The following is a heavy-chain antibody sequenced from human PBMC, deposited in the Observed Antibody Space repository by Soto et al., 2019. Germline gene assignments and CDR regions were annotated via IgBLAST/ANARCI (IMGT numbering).Heavy chain of an antibody. D-gene: IGHD4-17*01. J-gene: IGHJ4*02. CDR3: ARDKTVTTRPEFVVY. CDR2: ISAYNGNT. Sequence: GASVKVSCKASGYTFTSYGISWVRQAPGQGLEWMEWISAYNGNTNYAQKLQGRVTMTTDTSTSTAYMELRSLRSDDTAVYYCARDKTVTTRPEFVVYWGQGTLVTVSS. CDR1: GYTFTSYG. V-gene: IGHV1-18*01.